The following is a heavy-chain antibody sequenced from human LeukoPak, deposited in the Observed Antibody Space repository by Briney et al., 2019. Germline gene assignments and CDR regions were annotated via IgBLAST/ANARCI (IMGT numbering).Heavy chain of an antibody. V-gene: IGHV3-23*01. J-gene: IGHJ4*02. CDR1: GITFSNYA. Sequence: QTGGSLRLSCVASGITFSNYAVSWVRQAPEKGLDWVSVISGSAHKIRYADSVKGRFTISRDNSENIVYLQMNSLRAEDTAVYYCARVQGDYWGQGTLVTVSS. CDR3: ARVQGDY. CDR2: ISGSAHKI.